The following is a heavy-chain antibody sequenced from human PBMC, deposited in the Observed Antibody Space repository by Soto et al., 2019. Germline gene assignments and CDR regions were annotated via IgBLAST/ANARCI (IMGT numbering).Heavy chain of an antibody. CDR3: ARDRVPVGGMDV. V-gene: IGHV4-31*03. D-gene: IGHD2-15*01. CDR1: GGSISSGGYY. Sequence: SETLSLTCTVSGGSISSGGYYWSWIRQHPGKGLEWIGYIYYSGSTYYNPSLKSRVTISVDTSKNQFSLKLSSVTAADTAVYYCARDRVPVGGMDVWGQGTTVTVSS. J-gene: IGHJ6*02. CDR2: IYYSGST.